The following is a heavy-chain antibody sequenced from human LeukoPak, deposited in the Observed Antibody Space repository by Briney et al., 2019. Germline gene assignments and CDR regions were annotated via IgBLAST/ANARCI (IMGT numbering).Heavy chain of an antibody. D-gene: IGHD3-16*01. Sequence: GGSLRLSCAASGFTFSDYYMSWIRQAPGKGLEWVSYISSSGSTIYYADSVKGRFTISRDNSKNTLYLQMNSLRTEDTAVYYCARARGNFWDFDYWGQGTLVTVSS. CDR3: ARARGNFWDFDY. CDR2: ISSSGSTI. V-gene: IGHV3-11*01. CDR1: GFTFSDYY. J-gene: IGHJ4*02.